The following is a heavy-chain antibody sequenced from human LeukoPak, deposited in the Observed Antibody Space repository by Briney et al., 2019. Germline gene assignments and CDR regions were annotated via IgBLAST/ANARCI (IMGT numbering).Heavy chain of an antibody. CDR2: IRYEGNNE. CDR3: AESAYDSDS. J-gene: IGHJ4*02. V-gene: IGHV3-30*02. D-gene: IGHD5-12*01. CDR1: RFTFGSYG. Sequence: GGSLRLSCAASRFTFGSYGLHWVRQAPGKGLEWVAFIRYEGNNEYYADSVKGRFSNSKDNSKTTLYLQMTSVKIEDTAVYYCAESAYDSDSWGQGTLVSVSS.